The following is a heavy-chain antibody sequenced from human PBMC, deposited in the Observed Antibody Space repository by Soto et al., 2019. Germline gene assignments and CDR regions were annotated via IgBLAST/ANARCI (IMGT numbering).Heavy chain of an antibody. V-gene: IGHV2-5*02. CDR1: GFSLSTSGVG. D-gene: IGHD3-3*01. Sequence: QITLKESGPTLVKPTQTLTLTCTFSGFSLSTSGVGVGWIRQPPGKALEWLALIYWDDDKRYSPSLKSRLTITTDTSKNQVVLTMTNMDPVDTATYYCAHRWGEFWSGLNNWFDPWGQGTLVTVSS. CDR2: IYWDDDK. CDR3: AHRWGEFWSGLNNWFDP. J-gene: IGHJ5*02.